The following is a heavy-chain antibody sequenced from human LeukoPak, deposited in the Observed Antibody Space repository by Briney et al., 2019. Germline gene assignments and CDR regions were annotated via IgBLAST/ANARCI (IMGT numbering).Heavy chain of an antibody. CDR3: ASGEREDYYGSSGYDY. CDR2: ISSRSSYI. J-gene: IGHJ4*02. D-gene: IGHD3-22*01. CDR1: GFTFSIYS. Sequence: GGSLRLSCAASGFTFSIYSMNWVRQAPGKGLEWVSSISSRSSYIYYADSVKGRFTISRDNAKNSLYLQMNSLRAEDTAVYYCASGEREDYYGSSGYDYWGQGTLVTVSS. V-gene: IGHV3-21*01.